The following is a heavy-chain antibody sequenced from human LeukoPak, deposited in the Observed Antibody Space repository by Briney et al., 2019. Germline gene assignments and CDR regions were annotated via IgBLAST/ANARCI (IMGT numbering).Heavy chain of an antibody. J-gene: IGHJ5*02. CDR1: GYTFTSYD. Sequence: ASVKVSCKASGYTFTSYDINWVRQATGQGLEWVGWMNPNSGNTGYAQKFQGRVTMTSNTSISTAYMELSSLRSEDTAVYYCARDQSYYDSSWFDPWGQGTLVTVSS. CDR3: ARDQSYYDSSWFDP. CDR2: MNPNSGNT. V-gene: IGHV1-8*01. D-gene: IGHD5-12*01.